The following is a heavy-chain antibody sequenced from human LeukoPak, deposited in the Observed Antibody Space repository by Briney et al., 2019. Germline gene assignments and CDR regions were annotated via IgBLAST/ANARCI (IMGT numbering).Heavy chain of an antibody. Sequence: ASVKVSCKASGGTFSSYAISWVRQAPGQGLEWMGGIIPIFGTANYAQKFQGRVTITADKSTSTAYMELSSLRSEDTAVYYCASVGDVDIVATVNYYYYGMDVWGQGTTVTVSS. CDR1: GGTFSSYA. J-gene: IGHJ6*02. CDR2: IIPIFGTA. V-gene: IGHV1-69*06. CDR3: ASVGDVDIVATVNYYYYGMDV. D-gene: IGHD5-12*01.